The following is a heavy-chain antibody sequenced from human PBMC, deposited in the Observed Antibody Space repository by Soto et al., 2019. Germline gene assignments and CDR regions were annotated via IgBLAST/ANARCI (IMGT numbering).Heavy chain of an antibody. CDR3: ARAWGDSGYDYGRYFDY. Sequence: QVQLVQSGAEVKKPGSSVKVSCKASGGTFSSYAISWVRQAPGQGLEWMGGIIPIFGTANYAQKFQGRVTITEGEATRTAYMEVSSLRCEDTAVYYCARAWGDSGYDYGRYFDYWGQGTLVTVSS. J-gene: IGHJ4*02. D-gene: IGHD5-12*01. CDR2: IIPIFGTA. CDR1: GGTFSSYA. V-gene: IGHV1-69*12.